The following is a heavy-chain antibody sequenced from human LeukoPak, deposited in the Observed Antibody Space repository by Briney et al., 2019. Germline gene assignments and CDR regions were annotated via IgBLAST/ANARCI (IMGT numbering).Heavy chain of an antibody. CDR1: GFTFSSYE. CDR2: ISYDGSNK. D-gene: IGHD3-22*01. V-gene: IGHV3-30-3*01. J-gene: IGHJ5*02. CDR3: ARGPTYYYDSSGYS. Sequence: GGSLRLSCAASGFTFSSYEMNWVRQAPGKGLEWVAVISYDGSNKYYADSVKGRFTISRDNSKNTLYLQMNSLRAEDTAVYYCARGPTYYYDSSGYSWGQGTLVTVSS.